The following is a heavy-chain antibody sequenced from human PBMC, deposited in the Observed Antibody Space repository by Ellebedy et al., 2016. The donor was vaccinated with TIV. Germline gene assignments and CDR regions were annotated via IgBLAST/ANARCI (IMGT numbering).Heavy chain of an antibody. V-gene: IGHV3-23*01. CDR2: ISGTGGST. CDR3: ARLGYRSSWFDY. D-gene: IGHD6-13*01. CDR1: GFTLNTYA. J-gene: IGHJ4*02. Sequence: GESLKISCAASGFTLNTYAMSCVRQAPGKGLEWVSSISGTGGSTWYADSVQGRFTISRDNSKNTLYLQMTSLRADDTAVDYCARLGYRSSWFDYWGQGALVTVSS.